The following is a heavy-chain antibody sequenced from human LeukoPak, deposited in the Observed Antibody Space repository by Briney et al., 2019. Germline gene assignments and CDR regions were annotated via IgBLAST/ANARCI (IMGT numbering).Heavy chain of an antibody. J-gene: IGHJ4*02. V-gene: IGHV4-61*02. CDR3: AGLLGYCSGTSCYRGFDY. D-gene: IGHD2-2*02. CDR1: GGSISSSSYY. CDR2: IYTSGST. Sequence: TLSLTCTVSGGSISSSSYYWGWIRQPAGKGLEWIGRIYTSGSTNYNPSLESRVTISVDTSKNQFSLKLSSVTASDTAVYYCAGLLGYCSGTSCYRGFDYWGQGTLVTVSS.